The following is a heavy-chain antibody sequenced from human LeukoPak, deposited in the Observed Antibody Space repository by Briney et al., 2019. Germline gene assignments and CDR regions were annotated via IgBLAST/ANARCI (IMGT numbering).Heavy chain of an antibody. CDR1: GFTFSSYS. D-gene: IGHD4-17*01. J-gene: IGHJ4*02. CDR2: ISSSSSTI. CDR3: AREAQAKTTVTTFYFDY. V-gene: IGHV3-48*01. Sequence: GGSLRLSCAASGFTFSSYSMNWVRQAPGKGLEWVSYISSSSSTIYYADSVKGRFTISRDNAKNSLYLQMNSLRAEDTAVYYCAREAQAKTTVTTFYFDYWGQGTLVTVSS.